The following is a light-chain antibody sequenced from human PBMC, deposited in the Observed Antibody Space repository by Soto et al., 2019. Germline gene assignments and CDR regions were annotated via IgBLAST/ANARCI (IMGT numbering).Light chain of an antibody. J-gene: IGKJ3*01. V-gene: IGKV3-20*01. Sequence: EIVLTQSPGTLSLSPGERATLSCMASQSVSSSYLAWNQQKPGQAPRLLIYGASSRATGIPDRFSGSGSGTDFTLTISRLEPEDFAVYYCQQYGSSPFTFGPGTKVDIK. CDR1: QSVSSSY. CDR3: QQYGSSPFT. CDR2: GAS.